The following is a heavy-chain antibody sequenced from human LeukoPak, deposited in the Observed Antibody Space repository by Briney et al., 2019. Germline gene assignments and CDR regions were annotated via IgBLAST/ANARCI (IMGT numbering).Heavy chain of an antibody. V-gene: IGHV3-30*01. CDR3: ARDLRGEYFDY. CDR2: ISYDGNNK. J-gene: IGHJ4*02. D-gene: IGHD4-17*01. Sequence: ARSLRLSCAAAGFTFSSYAMHWVRQAPGKGLEWVALISYDGNNKYYADSVKGRFTISRDNSKNTLNLQMKSLRTEDTAVYYCARDLRGEYFDYWGQGSLVTVSS. CDR1: GFTFSSYA.